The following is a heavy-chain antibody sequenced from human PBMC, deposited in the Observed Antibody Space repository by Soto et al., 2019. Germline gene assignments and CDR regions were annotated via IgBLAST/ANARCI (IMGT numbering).Heavy chain of an antibody. Sequence: PSETLSLTCTVSGDSISPYYWSWIRQPPGKGLEWIGYIYHSGSTYYNPSLKSRVTISVDRSKNQFSLKLSSVTAADTAVYYCARVPDRWGQGTLVTVSS. CDR3: ARVPDR. CDR1: GDSISPYY. CDR2: IYHSGST. J-gene: IGHJ5*02. D-gene: IGHD2-2*01. V-gene: IGHV4-30-2*01.